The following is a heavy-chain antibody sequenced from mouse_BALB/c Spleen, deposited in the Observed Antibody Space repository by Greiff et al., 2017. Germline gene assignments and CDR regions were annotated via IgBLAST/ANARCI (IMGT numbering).Heavy chain of an antibody. V-gene: IGHV1-87*01. CDR2: IYPGDGDT. CDR1: GYTFTSYW. J-gene: IGHJ3*01. Sequence: QVQLQQSGAELARPGASVKLSCKASGYTFTSYWMQWVKQRPGQGLEWIGAIYPGDGDTRYTQKFKGKATLTADKSSSTAYMQLSSLASEDSAVYYCARINGNYVSWFADWGQGTLVTVSA. CDR3: ARINGNYVSWFAD. D-gene: IGHD2-1*01.